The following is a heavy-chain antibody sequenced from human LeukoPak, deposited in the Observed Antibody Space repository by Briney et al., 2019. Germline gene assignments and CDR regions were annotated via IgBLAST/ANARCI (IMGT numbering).Heavy chain of an antibody. CDR2: IRSDGSNK. CDR1: GFSFSSYG. J-gene: IGHJ4*02. D-gene: IGHD2-15*01. Sequence: GGSLRLSCAGSGFSFSSYGMHWVRQAPGKELEWMAFIRSDGSNKYYADSVKGRFTISRDNAKNSLYLQMNSLRAEDTAVYYCARVSCSGGSCYIFDYWGQGTLVTVSS. V-gene: IGHV3-30*02. CDR3: ARVSCSGGSCYIFDY.